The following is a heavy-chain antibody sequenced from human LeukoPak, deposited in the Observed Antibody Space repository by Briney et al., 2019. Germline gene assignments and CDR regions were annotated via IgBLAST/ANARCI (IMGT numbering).Heavy chain of an antibody. V-gene: IGHV1-18*01. D-gene: IGHD2-21*01. CDR1: GYDFTDCG. CDR3: ARYCGGSATDYFHY. Sequence: ASVKVSCKASGYDFTDCGIAWVRQAPGQGLEWMGSISGKTGKVDVAQEFQGRVTMTADTSTNTAYMDLGSLRSDDTAVYYCARYCGGSATDYFHYWGQGTLVIVSS. CDR2: ISGKTGKV. J-gene: IGHJ1*01.